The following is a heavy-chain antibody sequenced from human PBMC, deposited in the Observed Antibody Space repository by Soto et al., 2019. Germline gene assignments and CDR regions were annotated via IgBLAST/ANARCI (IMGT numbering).Heavy chain of an antibody. D-gene: IGHD3-9*01. Sequence: PGGSLRLSCTASGFTFGDYAMSWFRQAPGKGLEWVGFIRSKAYGGTTEYAASVKGRFTISRDDSKSIAYLQMNSLKTEDTAVYYCTRSLRYFDWLPPDAFDMWGQGTMVNVSS. CDR2: IRSKAYGGTT. CDR1: GFTFGDYA. CDR3: TRSLRYFDWLPPDAFDM. J-gene: IGHJ3*02. V-gene: IGHV3-49*03.